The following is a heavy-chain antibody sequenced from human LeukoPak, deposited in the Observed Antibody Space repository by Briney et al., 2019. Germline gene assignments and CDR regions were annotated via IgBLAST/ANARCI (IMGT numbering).Heavy chain of an antibody. CDR1: GFTFSSYS. D-gene: IGHD1-26*01. CDR3: ARDGGSYSANAFDI. CDR2: ISSSSSYI. V-gene: IGHV3-21*01. J-gene: IGHJ3*02. Sequence: GGSLRLSCAASGFTFSSYSMNWVCQAPGKGLEWVSSISSSSSYIYYADPVKGRFTISRDNAKNSLYLQMNSLRAEDTAVYYCARDGGSYSANAFDIWGQGTMVTVSS.